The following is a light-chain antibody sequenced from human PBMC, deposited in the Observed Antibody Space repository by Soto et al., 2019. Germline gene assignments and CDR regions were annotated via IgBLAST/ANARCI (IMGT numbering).Light chain of an antibody. J-gene: IGKJ4*01. V-gene: IGKV3-11*01. CDR2: DAS. CDR1: QSVSSQ. Sequence: EIVLTQSPATLSLSPGERATLSCRASQSVSSQLAWYQQKPGQAPRLLIYDASNRATDIPARFGGSGSGTDFTLTINSLEPEDSAIYYCLQRASWPLTFGGGTKVEIK. CDR3: LQRASWPLT.